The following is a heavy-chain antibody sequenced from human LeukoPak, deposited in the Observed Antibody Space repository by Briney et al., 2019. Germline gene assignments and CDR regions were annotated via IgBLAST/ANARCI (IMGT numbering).Heavy chain of an antibody. CDR3: AKDPVRIAAAGLFDY. Sequence: GGSLRLSCAASGFTFSSYSMNWVRQAPGKGLEWVSYISSSSSTIYYADSVKGRFTISRDNAKNSLYLQMNSLRAEDTAVYYCAKDPVRIAAAGLFDYWGQGTLVTVSS. J-gene: IGHJ4*02. CDR2: ISSSSSTI. D-gene: IGHD6-13*01. V-gene: IGHV3-48*04. CDR1: GFTFSSYS.